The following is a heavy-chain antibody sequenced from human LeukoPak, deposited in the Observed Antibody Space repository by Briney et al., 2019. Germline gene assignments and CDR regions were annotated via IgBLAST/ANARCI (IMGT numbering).Heavy chain of an antibody. CDR2: ISYDGSNK. Sequence: GGSLRLSCAASGFTFSSYGMHWVRQAPGKGLEWVAVISYDGSNKYYADFVKGRFTISRDNSKNTLYLQMNSLRAEDTAVYYCARARPSMWIDYWGQGTLVTVSS. V-gene: IGHV3-30*03. CDR3: ARARPSMWIDY. D-gene: IGHD5-12*01. CDR1: GFTFSSYG. J-gene: IGHJ4*02.